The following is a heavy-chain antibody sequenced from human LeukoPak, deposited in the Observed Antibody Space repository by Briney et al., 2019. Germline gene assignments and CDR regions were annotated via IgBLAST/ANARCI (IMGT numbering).Heavy chain of an antibody. CDR1: GFTFSSYG. Sequence: GGSLRLSCAASGFTFSSYGMHWVRQAPGKGLEWVAVISYDGSNKYYADSVKGRFTISRDNSKNTLYLQMNSLRAEDTAVYYCTKEFKRDAFDIWGQGTMVTVSS. V-gene: IGHV3-30*18. CDR2: ISYDGSNK. D-gene: IGHD5-24*01. J-gene: IGHJ3*02. CDR3: TKEFKRDAFDI.